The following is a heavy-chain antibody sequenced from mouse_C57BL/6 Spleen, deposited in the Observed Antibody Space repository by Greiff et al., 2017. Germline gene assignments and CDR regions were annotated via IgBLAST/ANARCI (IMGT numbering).Heavy chain of an antibody. Sequence: QVQLQQPGAELVKPGASVTLSCKASGYTFTSYWMHWVKQRPGQGLEWIGMIHPNSGSTNYNEKFKSKATLTVDKSSSTAYMQLSSLTSEDSAVYYCAISPYYGSRGTYAMDYWGQGTSVTVSS. CDR2: IHPNSGST. J-gene: IGHJ4*01. CDR3: AISPYYGSRGTYAMDY. D-gene: IGHD1-1*01. CDR1: GYTFTSYW. V-gene: IGHV1-64*01.